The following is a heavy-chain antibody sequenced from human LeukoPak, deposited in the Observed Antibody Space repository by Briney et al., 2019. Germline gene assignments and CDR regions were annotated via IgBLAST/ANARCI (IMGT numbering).Heavy chain of an antibody. CDR2: ISWDSGNQ. CDR3: IKDMGFDLLKDAFHI. J-gene: IGHJ3*02. Sequence: PGGSLRLSCLGSGFSLDDYAMHWVRQPPAKGLEWVSSISWDSGNQAYADSVKGRFTISRDNAKNSLFLQMNSLRPEDTAFYYCIKDMGFDLLKDAFHIWGQGTLVTVSS. D-gene: IGHD3-9*01. V-gene: IGHV3-9*01. CDR1: GFSLDDYA.